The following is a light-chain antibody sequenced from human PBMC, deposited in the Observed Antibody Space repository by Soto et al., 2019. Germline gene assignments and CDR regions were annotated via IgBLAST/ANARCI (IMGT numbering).Light chain of an antibody. V-gene: IGKV3-11*01. CDR2: DAY. CDR1: QSFRGL. CDR3: QQRHMWPIT. J-gene: IGKJ5*01. Sequence: EVVLTPSPVTLSLSPGARATLSCSASQSFRGLLAWYQQKPGQAPRLLIYDAYNRATGIPPRFSGSGSGTDFTLTISSLEPEGSAVYYCQQRHMWPITFGQGTRLEIK.